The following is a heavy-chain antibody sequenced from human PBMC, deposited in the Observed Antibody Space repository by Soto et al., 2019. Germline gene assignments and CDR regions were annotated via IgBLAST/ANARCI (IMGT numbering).Heavy chain of an antibody. D-gene: IGHD2-21*02. Sequence: QVQLMQSGAEVKKPGASVKVSCKASGDTFTNYYIHWVRQAPGQGLEWMGTVNPSGGHTTYSQNFLGRVTMTRDTSTYTLYMELTSLTSDDTAVYYCARGRHVVVVTAAFDYWGQGTLVTVSS. CDR3: ARGRHVVVVTAAFDY. V-gene: IGHV1-46*01. CDR2: VNPSGGHT. CDR1: GDTFTNYY. J-gene: IGHJ4*02.